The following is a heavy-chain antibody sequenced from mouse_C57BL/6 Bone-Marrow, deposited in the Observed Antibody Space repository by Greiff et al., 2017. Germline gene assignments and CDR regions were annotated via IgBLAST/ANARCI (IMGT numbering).Heavy chain of an antibody. CDR3: AKGLRGYYAMDY. CDR1: GYSITSGYY. V-gene: IGHV3-6*01. CDR2: ISYDGSN. D-gene: IGHD2-4*01. Sequence: VQLQQSGPGLVKPSQSLSLTCSVTGYSITSGYYWNWIRQFPGNKLEWMGYISYDGSNNYNPSLKNRISITRDTSKNQFFLKLNSVTTEDTATYYCAKGLRGYYAMDYWGQGTSVTVSS. J-gene: IGHJ4*01.